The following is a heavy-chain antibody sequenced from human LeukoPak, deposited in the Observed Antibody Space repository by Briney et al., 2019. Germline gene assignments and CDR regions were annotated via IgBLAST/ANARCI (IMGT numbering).Heavy chain of an antibody. CDR2: INHSGST. V-gene: IGHV4-34*01. J-gene: IGHJ6*03. CDR1: GGSFSGYY. CDR3: ARGYGNYYMDV. D-gene: IGHD3-10*01. Sequence: PSETLSLTCAVYGGSFSGYYWSWIRQPPGKGLEWIGEINHSGSTNYNPSLKSRVTISVDTSKNQFSLKLSSVTAADTAVYYCARGYGNYYMDVWGKGTTVTISS.